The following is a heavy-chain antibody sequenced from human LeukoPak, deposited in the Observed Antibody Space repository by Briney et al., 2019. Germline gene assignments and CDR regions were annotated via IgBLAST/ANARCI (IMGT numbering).Heavy chain of an antibody. J-gene: IGHJ6*02. D-gene: IGHD2-2*01. V-gene: IGHV3-74*01. CDR1: GFTFSSYW. CDR3: ARADNTPYCSSTSCYSSSRDYYYYYGMDV. CDR2: INSDGSST. Sequence: GGTLRLSCAASGFTFSSYWMHWVRHAPGKGLVWVSRINSDGSSTTYADSVKGTFTISRDNAKNTLYLQMNSLRAEDTAVYYCARADNTPYCSSTSCYSSSRDYYYYYGMDVWGQGTTVTVSS.